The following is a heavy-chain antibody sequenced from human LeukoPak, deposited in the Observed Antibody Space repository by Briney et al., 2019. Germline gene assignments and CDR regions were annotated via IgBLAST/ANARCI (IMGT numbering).Heavy chain of an antibody. CDR1: GYTFTNYP. CDR3: ARSGGDAIRPFDY. Sequence: ASVKVSCKASGYTFTNYPKHWVRQAPGQGLEWMGIINPSGGSTRYAQKFQGRVTMTRDTSTSTVYMEMSSLRSEDTAVYYCARSGGDAIRPFDYWGQGTLVTVSS. CDR2: INPSGGST. V-gene: IGHV1-46*01. J-gene: IGHJ4*02. D-gene: IGHD2-21*02.